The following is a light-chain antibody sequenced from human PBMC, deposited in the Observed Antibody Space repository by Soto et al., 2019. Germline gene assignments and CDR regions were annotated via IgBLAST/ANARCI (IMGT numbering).Light chain of an antibody. CDR2: DAS. Sequence: DIQLTQSPSTLSASVGDRVTIICRASQNINRWLAWYQQKPGKVPNLLIYDASSLENGVQSTFSGSGSGPEFTLAISSLQPDDFAPYYCQKYNSYPATFGQGTRVDI. CDR1: QNINRW. J-gene: IGKJ1*01. V-gene: IGKV1-5*02. CDR3: QKYNSYPAT.